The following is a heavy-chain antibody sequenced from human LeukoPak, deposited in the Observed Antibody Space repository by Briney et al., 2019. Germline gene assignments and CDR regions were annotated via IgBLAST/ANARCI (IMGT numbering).Heavy chain of an antibody. J-gene: IGHJ4*02. Sequence: GGSLRLSCEASGFTFTSYAMTWVRQAPGKGLEWVSGISGSGGHTYNADSVEGRFIISRDNSKNTLYLQMNSLRAEDTAVYYCAKDRGYCSSTSCYMGFDYWGQGTLVTVSS. CDR1: GFTFTSYA. D-gene: IGHD2-2*02. V-gene: IGHV3-23*01. CDR3: AKDRGYCSSTSCYMGFDY. CDR2: ISGSGGHT.